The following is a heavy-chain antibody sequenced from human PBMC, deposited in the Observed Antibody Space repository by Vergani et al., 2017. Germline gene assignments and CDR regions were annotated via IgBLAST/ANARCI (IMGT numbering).Heavy chain of an antibody. Sequence: QVQLVESGGGVVQRGGSLRLSCATSGFTLSNYDMQWIRQGPGKGLEFVAFIQFDGNNQYYADSVKGRFTLSRDFSKNTLNLQMNSLRTDDTATYYCAKHFRGWGIDYWGQGTQVIVSS. J-gene: IGHJ4*02. V-gene: IGHV3-30*02. D-gene: IGHD3-16*01. CDR3: AKHFRGWGIDY. CDR1: GFTLSNYD. CDR2: IQFDGNNQ.